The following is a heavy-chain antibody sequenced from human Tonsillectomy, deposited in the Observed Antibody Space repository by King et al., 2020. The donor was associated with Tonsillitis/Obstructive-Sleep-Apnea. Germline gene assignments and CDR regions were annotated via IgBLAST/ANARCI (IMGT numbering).Heavy chain of an antibody. D-gene: IGHD2-2*01. V-gene: IGHV4-59*08. CDR2: IYYTGST. Sequence: QLQESGPGLVKPSETLSLTCTVSGGSISSYYWSWIRQPPGKGLEWIGYIYYTGSTNYNPSLKSRVTISLDMSQNQFSLKLTSVTAADTAVYYCARHLLKSTCVGFDYWGQGTLVTVSS. CDR1: GGSISSYY. J-gene: IGHJ4*02. CDR3: ARHLLKSTCVGFDY.